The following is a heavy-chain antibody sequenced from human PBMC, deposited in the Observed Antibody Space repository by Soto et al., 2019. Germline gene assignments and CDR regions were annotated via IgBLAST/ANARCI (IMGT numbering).Heavy chain of an antibody. V-gene: IGHV4-59*01. CDR2: ILYPGSS. CDR3: ARGAISTKIEF. CDR1: VISIDNNY. D-gene: IGHD2-2*02. Sequence: SETLSLTCSVSVISIDNNYWTWIRQTPRKGLEWIGYILYPGSSRFNPSLKSRVTMSVDTSKSQFSLSLSSVTAADTAVYYCARGAISTKIEFWGHGILVTVSS. J-gene: IGHJ4*01.